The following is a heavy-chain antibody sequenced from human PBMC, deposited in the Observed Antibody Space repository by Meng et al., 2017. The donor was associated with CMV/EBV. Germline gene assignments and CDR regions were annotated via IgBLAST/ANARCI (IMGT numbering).Heavy chain of an antibody. CDR2: ISSSSSYI. Sequence: GSLRLSCAASGFTFSSYSMNWVRQAPGKGLEWVSSISSSSSYIYYADSVKGRFTISRDNAKNSLYLQMNSLRAEDTAVYYCARGTYYYGSGSANWFDSWGQGTLVTVSS. D-gene: IGHD3-10*01. V-gene: IGHV3-21*01. J-gene: IGHJ5*01. CDR3: ARGTYYYGSGSANWFDS. CDR1: GFTFSSYS.